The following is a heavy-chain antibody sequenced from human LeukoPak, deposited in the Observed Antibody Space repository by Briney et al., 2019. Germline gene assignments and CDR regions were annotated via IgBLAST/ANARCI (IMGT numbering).Heavy chain of an antibody. V-gene: IGHV1-46*01. CDR1: GYTFTSYY. CDR2: INPSGGST. Sequence: ASVKVSCKASGYTFTSYYMHWVRQAPGQGLEWMGIINPSGGSTSYAQKFQGRVTMTRDMSTSTVYMELSSLRSEDTAVYYCARASRATPFDPWGQGTLVTISS. J-gene: IGHJ5*02. CDR3: ARASRATPFDP.